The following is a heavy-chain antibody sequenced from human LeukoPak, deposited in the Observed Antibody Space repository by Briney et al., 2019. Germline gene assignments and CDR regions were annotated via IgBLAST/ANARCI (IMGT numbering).Heavy chain of an antibody. CDR1: GYIFTSYN. CDR3: ARVTQNDSSGYYYYYMDV. Sequence: ASVKVSCKASGYIFTSYNIYWVRQAPGQGLEWMGIINPSGGSTSYAQKFQGRVTMTRDTSTSTVYMELSSLRSEDTAVYYCARVTQNDSSGYYYYYMDVWGKGTTVTISS. J-gene: IGHJ6*03. CDR2: INPSGGST. V-gene: IGHV1-46*01. D-gene: IGHD3-22*01.